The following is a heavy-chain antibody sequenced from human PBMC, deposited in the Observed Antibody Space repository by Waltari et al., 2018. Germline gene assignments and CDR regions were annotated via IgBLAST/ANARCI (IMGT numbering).Heavy chain of an antibody. CDR2: ITTDGCIK. D-gene: IGHD2-15*01. J-gene: IGHJ6*03. Sequence: EVQLVESGGGLVRPGGSLRLSCSVSGLTFSHYWMNWVSKAPGKGLEWVAHITTDGCIKTYADSVTGRFTISRYNTKDTLYLEMNSLTAEDTAVYYCTRDAVGHMDVWGKGTTVTVS. CDR1: GLTFSHYW. CDR3: TRDAVGHMDV. V-gene: IGHV3-74*01.